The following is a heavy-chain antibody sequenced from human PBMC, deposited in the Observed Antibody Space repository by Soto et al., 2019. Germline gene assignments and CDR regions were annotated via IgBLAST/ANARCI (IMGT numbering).Heavy chain of an antibody. J-gene: IGHJ5*02. CDR3: ARDGSGSYYLNWFDP. CDR2: ISAYNGNT. D-gene: IGHD3-10*01. CDR1: GYTFTSYG. V-gene: IGHV1-18*01. Sequence: ASVKVSCKASGYTFTSYGISWVRQAPGQGLEWMGWISAYNGNTNYAQKLQGRVTMTTDTSTSTAYMELRSLRSDDTAVYYCARDGSGSYYLNWFDPWGQGTLVTVSS.